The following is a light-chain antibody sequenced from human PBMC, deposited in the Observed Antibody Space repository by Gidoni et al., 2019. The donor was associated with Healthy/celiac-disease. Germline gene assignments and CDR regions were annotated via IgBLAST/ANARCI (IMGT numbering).Light chain of an antibody. Sequence: MAVSLGERATINCKSSQSVLYSSNNKNYLAWYQQKPGQPPKLLIYWASTRESGVPDRFSGSGSGTDFTLTISSLQAEDVAVYYCQQYYSTPPTFGQGTKVEIK. CDR2: WAS. CDR3: QQYYSTPPT. CDR1: QSVLYSSNNKNY. J-gene: IGKJ1*01. V-gene: IGKV4-1*01.